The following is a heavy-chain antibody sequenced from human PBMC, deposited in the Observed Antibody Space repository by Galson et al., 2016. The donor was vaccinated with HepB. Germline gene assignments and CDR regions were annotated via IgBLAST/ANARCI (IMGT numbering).Heavy chain of an antibody. D-gene: IGHD5-12*01. V-gene: IGHV4-59*01. CDR2: FSLSGSS. CDR3: ARLEDGYDKRYAIDM. CDR1: GVSISTYY. J-gene: IGHJ3*02. Sequence: SETLSLTCTVSGVSISTYYRSWIRQPPGKGLEWIGYFSLSGSSNYNPSLKSRVTISIDTSKAQLSLSLSSVTAADTAVYYGARLEDGYDKRYAIDMWGLGTMVTVSS.